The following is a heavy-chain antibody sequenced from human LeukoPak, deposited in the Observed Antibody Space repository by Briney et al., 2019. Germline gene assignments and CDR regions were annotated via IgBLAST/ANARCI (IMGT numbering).Heavy chain of an antibody. CDR2: ISSGGNT. D-gene: IGHD6-13*01. CDR1: GYIFSNYG. Sequence: ASVKVSCKATGYIFSNYGISWVRQAPGHGLEWMGWISSGGNTNYAPKFQDRATMTTDTSTSTAYMELRSLRFDDTAVYYCARELGAFDIWGQGTMVTVSS. V-gene: IGHV1-18*01. J-gene: IGHJ3*02. CDR3: ARELGAFDI.